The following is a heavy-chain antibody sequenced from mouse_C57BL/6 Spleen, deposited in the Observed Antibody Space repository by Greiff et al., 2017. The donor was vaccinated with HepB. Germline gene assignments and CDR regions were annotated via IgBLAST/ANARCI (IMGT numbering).Heavy chain of an antibody. CDR1: GYTFTDYY. CDR2: IYPGSGNT. CDR3: ARWDDYGFAY. Sequence: VQLQQSGAELVRPGASVKLSCKASGYTFTDYYINWVKQRPGQGLEWIARIYPGSGNTYYNEKFKGKATLTAEKSSSTAYMQLSSLTSEDSAVYFCARWDDYGFAYWGQGTLVTVSA. V-gene: IGHV1-76*01. J-gene: IGHJ3*01. D-gene: IGHD2-4*01.